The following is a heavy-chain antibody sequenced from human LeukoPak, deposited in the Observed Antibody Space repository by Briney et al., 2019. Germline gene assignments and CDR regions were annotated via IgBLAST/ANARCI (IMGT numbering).Heavy chain of an antibody. CDR2: IYYSGSS. Sequence: SETLSLTCNVSGGSISGYHWSWIRQPPGKGLEWLGYIYYSGSSNYNPSLKSRVTISVDRSKNQFSLKLSSVTAADTAVYYCATMAVGGYFDYWGQGTLVTVSS. V-gene: IGHV4-59*12. CDR3: ATMAVGGYFDY. J-gene: IGHJ4*02. D-gene: IGHD3-16*01. CDR1: GGSISGYH.